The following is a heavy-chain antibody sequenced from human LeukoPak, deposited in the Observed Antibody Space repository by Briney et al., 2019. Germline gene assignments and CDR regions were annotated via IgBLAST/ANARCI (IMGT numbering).Heavy chain of an antibody. CDR1: GYTLTSYG. V-gene: IGHV1-18*01. D-gene: IGHD2-21*02. CDR2: ISAYNGKT. CDR3: ARVYSMVTAKSPIDY. J-gene: IGHJ4*02. Sequence: ASVKVSCEASGYTLTSYGISWVRQAPGQGVEWMGWISAYNGKTNYAQKLQGRVTMTTDTSTSTAYMELRSLRSDDTAVYYCARVYSMVTAKSPIDYWGQGTLVTVSS.